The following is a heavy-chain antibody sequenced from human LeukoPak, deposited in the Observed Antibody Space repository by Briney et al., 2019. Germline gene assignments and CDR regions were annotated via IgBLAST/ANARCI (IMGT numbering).Heavy chain of an antibody. J-gene: IGHJ6*02. Sequence: SETLSLTCAVYGGSFSGYYWSWIRQPPGKGLEWIGEINHSGSTNYNPSLKSRVTISVDTSKNQFSLKLSSVTAADTAVYYCARDRIAVADHYYYYYGMDVWGQGTTVIVSS. CDR2: INHSGST. D-gene: IGHD6-19*01. CDR1: GGSFSGYY. CDR3: ARDRIAVADHYYYYYGMDV. V-gene: IGHV4-34*01.